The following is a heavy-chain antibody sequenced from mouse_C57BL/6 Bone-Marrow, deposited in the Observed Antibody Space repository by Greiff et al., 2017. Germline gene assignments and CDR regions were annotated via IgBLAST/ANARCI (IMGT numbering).Heavy chain of an antibody. Sequence: VKLQESGPELVKPGASVKISCKASGYAFSSSWMNWVKQRPGKGLEWIGRIYPGDGDTNYNGKFKGKATLTADKSSSTAYMQLSSLTSEDSAVYFCARTWFACWGQGTLVTVSA. J-gene: IGHJ3*01. V-gene: IGHV1-82*01. CDR1: GYAFSSSW. CDR2: IYPGDGDT. CDR3: ARTWFAC.